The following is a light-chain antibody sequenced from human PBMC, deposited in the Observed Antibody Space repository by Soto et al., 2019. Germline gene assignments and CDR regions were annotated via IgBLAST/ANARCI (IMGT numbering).Light chain of an antibody. CDR2: GNN. J-gene: IGLJ1*01. CDR1: RSNIGAGYE. CDR3: AAWDDRLDVYV. V-gene: IGLV1-40*01. Sequence: QSVLTQPPSVSGAPGQRVTISCTGSRSNIGAGYEVHWYQQLPGAAPKLLIYGNNKRPSGVPDRFSGSKSGASASLSISGLQSEDEADYYCAAWDDRLDVYVFGTGTKVTVL.